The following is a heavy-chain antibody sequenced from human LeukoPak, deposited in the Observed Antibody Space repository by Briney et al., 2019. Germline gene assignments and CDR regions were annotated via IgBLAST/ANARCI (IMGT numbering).Heavy chain of an antibody. J-gene: IGHJ5*02. Sequence: PSETLSLTCAVYGGSFSGYYWSWIRQPPGKGLEWIGEINHSGSTNYNPSLKSRVTISVDTSKNQFSLKLSSVTAADTAVYYCARAGRATYYYDSSGYRYNWFDPWGQGTLVTVSS. CDR1: GGSFSGYY. V-gene: IGHV4-34*01. CDR2: INHSGST. D-gene: IGHD3-22*01. CDR3: ARAGRATYYYDSSGYRYNWFDP.